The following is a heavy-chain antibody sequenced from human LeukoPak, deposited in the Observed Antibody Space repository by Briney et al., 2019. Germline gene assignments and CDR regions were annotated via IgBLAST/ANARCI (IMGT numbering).Heavy chain of an antibody. V-gene: IGHV4-61*01. D-gene: IGHD3-22*01. CDR1: GGSVSSSSYY. J-gene: IGHJ5*02. Sequence: SETLSLTCTVSGGSVSSSSYYWSWIRQPPGKGLEWIGYIYYSGSTNYNPSLKSRVTISVDTSKNQFSLKLSSVTAADTAVYYCARDLSYYDSSAFDPWGQGTLVTVSS. CDR3: ARDLSYYDSSAFDP. CDR2: IYYSGST.